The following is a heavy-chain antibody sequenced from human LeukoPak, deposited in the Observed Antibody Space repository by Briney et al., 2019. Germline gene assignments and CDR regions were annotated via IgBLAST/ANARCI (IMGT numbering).Heavy chain of an antibody. V-gene: IGHV3-23*01. J-gene: IGHJ4*02. Sequence: GGSLRLSCAASGFTFSSYAMSWVRQAPGKGLEWVSAISGSGGSTYYADSVKGRFIISRDNSKNTLYLQMNSLRAEDTAVYYCASRYSSSWYSPPYWGQGTLVTVSS. CDR3: ASRYSSSWYSPPY. CDR1: GFTFSSYA. D-gene: IGHD6-13*01. CDR2: ISGSGGST.